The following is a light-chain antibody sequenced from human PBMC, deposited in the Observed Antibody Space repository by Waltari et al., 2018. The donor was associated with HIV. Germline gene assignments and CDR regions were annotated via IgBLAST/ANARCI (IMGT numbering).Light chain of an antibody. J-gene: IGLJ3*02. V-gene: IGLV1-40*01. CDR2: VNI. Sequence: QSVLTQPPSVSGAPGQTVTISCTGSSSNIGANYDVHWYQQLPGRAPKVLVYVNIYRPPGVPDRVSGPKSGTSASLAITGLQADDECYYYCQSYDTRSSGFLVFGGGTKVTVL. CDR1: SSNIGANYD. CDR3: QSYDTRSSGFLV.